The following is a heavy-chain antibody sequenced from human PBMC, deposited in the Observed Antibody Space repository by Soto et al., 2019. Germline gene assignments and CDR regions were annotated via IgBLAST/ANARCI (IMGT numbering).Heavy chain of an antibody. Sequence: SETLSLTCSVSGGSISTLDYSWNWIRQPPGKAPESIGYVYENGNAYPEPSLKSRVTISIDVAKNQFSLKMTSITAADAALYYCAARPHNYYGLDLWGQGTTVTVSS. CDR3: AARPHNYYGLDL. CDR2: VYENGNA. V-gene: IGHV4-30-2*01. J-gene: IGHJ6*02. D-gene: IGHD3-10*01. CDR1: GGSISTLDYS.